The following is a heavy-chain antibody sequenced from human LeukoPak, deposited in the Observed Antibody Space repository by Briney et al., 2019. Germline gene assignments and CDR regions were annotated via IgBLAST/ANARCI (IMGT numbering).Heavy chain of an antibody. CDR1: GFTVSSNY. Sequence: AGGSLRLSCAVSGFTVSSNYFSWVRQAPGKGLEWVSVIYTEGTTYYADSVKGRFTISRDNSKNTVYLQMNSLRVEDTAVYYCASEGDWGQGTLVTVSS. J-gene: IGHJ4*02. D-gene: IGHD3-16*01. CDR2: IYTEGTT. CDR3: ASEGD. V-gene: IGHV3-66*02.